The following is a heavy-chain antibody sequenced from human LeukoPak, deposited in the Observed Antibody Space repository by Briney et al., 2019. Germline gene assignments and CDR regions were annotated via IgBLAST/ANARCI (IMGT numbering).Heavy chain of an antibody. CDR2: INTDGTVT. Sequence: GGSLRLSCAASGLTFSKYWMLWVRQAPGRGLESVSRINTDGTVTTYADSVKGRFTVSRDNADNTMFLQMNSVRDEDTAVYYCATKQWLAPPPDSWGQGTPVTVSS. D-gene: IGHD6-19*01. CDR3: ATKQWLAPPPDS. J-gene: IGHJ4*02. V-gene: IGHV3-74*01. CDR1: GLTFSKYW.